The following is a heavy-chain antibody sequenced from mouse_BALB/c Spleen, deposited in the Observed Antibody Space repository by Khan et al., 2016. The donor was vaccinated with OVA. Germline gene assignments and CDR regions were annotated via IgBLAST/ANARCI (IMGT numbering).Heavy chain of an antibody. CDR1: GFTFSSYG. CDR3: ARMARTIN. CDR2: INSNGGST. V-gene: IGHV5-6-3*01. J-gene: IGHJ2*01. Sequence: EVELVESGGGLVQPGGSLKLSCAASGFTFSSYGMSWVRPTPDKRLELVATINSNGGSTYYPDSVKGRFTISSDNAKNTLYLQMSRLKSEDTAMYYCARMARTINWGKGTTLTVSS.